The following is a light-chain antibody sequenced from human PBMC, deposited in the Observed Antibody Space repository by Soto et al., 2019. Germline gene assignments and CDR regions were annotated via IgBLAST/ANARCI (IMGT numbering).Light chain of an antibody. V-gene: IGKV2-28*01. Sequence: DIVMTQSPLSLPVTPGEPVSISCRSSQSLLYVNGYNYLDWYLQKPGQSPQLLIYLGSNRASGVPDRFSGSGSGTDFILKISRVEAEDVGVYYCMQALQTPYIFGQGTKLEIK. J-gene: IGKJ2*01. CDR3: MQALQTPYI. CDR2: LGS. CDR1: QSLLYVNGYNY.